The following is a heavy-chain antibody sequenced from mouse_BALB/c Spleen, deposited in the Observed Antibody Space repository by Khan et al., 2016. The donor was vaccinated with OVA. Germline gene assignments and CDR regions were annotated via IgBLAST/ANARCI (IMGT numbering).Heavy chain of an antibody. D-gene: IGHD2-1*01. J-gene: IGHJ3*01. Sequence: EVQLVESGAELVKPGASVMLSCSASGFNIKDTYIHWMKQRPEQGLEWIGRIDPPNDDSKYGPKFQAKATLTADTSSNTAYLQLSSLTSEDTAVYYCATRYGNPFAFWGQGTLVSVSA. CDR1: GFNIKDTY. CDR2: IDPPNDDS. V-gene: IGHV14-3*02. CDR3: ATRYGNPFAF.